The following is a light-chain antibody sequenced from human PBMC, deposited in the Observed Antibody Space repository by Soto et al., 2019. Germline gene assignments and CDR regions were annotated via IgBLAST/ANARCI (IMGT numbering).Light chain of an antibody. CDR2: GAS. V-gene: IGKV3-15*01. CDR1: QSVSSH. J-gene: IGKJ4*01. CDR3: QQYTDWPLT. Sequence: EIVMTQSPATLSVSPGETATLSCRASQSVSSHLAWYQEKAGQAPRLLIYGASTRATGIPARFSGSGSGTEFTLTVSSLQSEDFTIYYCQQYTDWPLTFGGGTKVEIK.